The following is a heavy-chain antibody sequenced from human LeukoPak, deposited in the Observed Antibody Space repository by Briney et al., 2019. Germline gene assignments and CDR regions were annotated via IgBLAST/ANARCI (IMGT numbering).Heavy chain of an antibody. Sequence: GGSLRLSCAASGFTFSSYGMHWVRQAPGKGLEWVAVISYDGSNKYYADSVKGRFTISRDNSKNTLYLQMNSLRAEDTAVYYCANWNRIVGAIGYFDYWGQGTLVTVSS. J-gene: IGHJ4*02. CDR2: ISYDGSNK. CDR1: GFTFSSYG. CDR3: ANWNRIVGAIGYFDY. D-gene: IGHD1-26*01. V-gene: IGHV3-30*18.